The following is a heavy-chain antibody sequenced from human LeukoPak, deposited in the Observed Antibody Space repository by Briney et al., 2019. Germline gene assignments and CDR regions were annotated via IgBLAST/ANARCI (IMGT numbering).Heavy chain of an antibody. CDR3: ARLTTMVRGVITDAFDI. D-gene: IGHD3-10*01. J-gene: IGHJ3*02. Sequence: SEILSLTCAVSGGSISSGGYSWSWIRQPPGKGLEWIGYIYHSGSTYYNPSLKSRVTISVDRSKNQFSLKLSSVTAADTAVYYCARLTTMVRGVITDAFDIWGQGTMVTVSS. CDR2: IYHSGST. CDR1: GGSISSGGYS. V-gene: IGHV4-30-2*01.